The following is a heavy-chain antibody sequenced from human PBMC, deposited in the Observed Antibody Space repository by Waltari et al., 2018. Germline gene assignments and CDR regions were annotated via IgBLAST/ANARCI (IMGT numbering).Heavy chain of an antibody. CDR3: ARFDDSDWGSNRHFDI. CDR1: GYTFGDYY. J-gene: IGHJ4*02. V-gene: IGHV1-2*02. Sequence: QVQLVQSGAEVKKPGASVKVSCEASGYTFGDYYINWLRQVPGEGLEWLGWISPKSGGTTYAEKFYGRITVTRDTSIRTAYMELSGLTPDDTAVYYCARFDDSDWGSNRHFDIWGQGTPVTVSS. CDR2: ISPKSGGT. D-gene: IGHD3-16*02.